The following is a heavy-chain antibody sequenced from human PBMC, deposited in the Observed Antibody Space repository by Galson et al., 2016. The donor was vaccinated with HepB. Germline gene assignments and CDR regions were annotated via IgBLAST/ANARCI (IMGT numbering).Heavy chain of an antibody. CDR3: VRDPYGGYGY. Sequence: SLRLSCAASGFTFSSDYMLWARQAPGMGLEWVANINRDGSTKNYADSVRGRFTISRDNAQNSLYLQMNSLRVEDTAVYYCVRDPYGGYGYWGQGTLVTVSS. V-gene: IGHV3-7*01. CDR2: INRDGSTK. J-gene: IGHJ4*02. CDR1: GFTFSSDY. D-gene: IGHD4/OR15-4a*01.